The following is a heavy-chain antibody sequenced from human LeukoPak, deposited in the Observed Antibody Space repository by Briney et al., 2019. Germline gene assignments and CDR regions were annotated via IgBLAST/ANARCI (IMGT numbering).Heavy chain of an antibody. V-gene: IGHV3-23*01. J-gene: IGHJ4*02. CDR1: GFTFTSFA. Sequence: GGSLRLSCAASGFTFTSFAMSWVRQAPGKGLEWVSTISRSGVATYYANSVKGRFTISRDNSKNTVYVQMNSLRAEDTAIYYCARDWGNWDFDYWGQGTLVIVSS. CDR2: ISRSGVAT. D-gene: IGHD1-1*01. CDR3: ARDWGNWDFDY.